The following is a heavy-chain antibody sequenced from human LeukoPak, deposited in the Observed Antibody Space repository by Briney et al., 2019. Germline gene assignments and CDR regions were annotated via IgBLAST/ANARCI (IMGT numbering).Heavy chain of an antibody. CDR2: ISYDGSNK. V-gene: IGHV3-30*03. D-gene: IGHD2-8*01. J-gene: IGHJ4*02. CDR3: ARTSNGGYFDY. CDR1: GFTFSSYD. Sequence: PGRSLRLSCAASGFTFSSYDMHWVRQAPGKGLEWVAVISYDGSNKYYADSVKGRFTISRDNSKNTLYLQMNSLRAEDTAVYYCARTSNGGYFDYWGQGTLVTVSS.